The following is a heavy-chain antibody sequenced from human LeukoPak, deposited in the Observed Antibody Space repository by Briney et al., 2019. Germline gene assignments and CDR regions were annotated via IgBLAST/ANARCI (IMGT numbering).Heavy chain of an antibody. J-gene: IGHJ4*02. Sequence: GGSLRLSCAASGFTFSTYWVSWVRQAPGKGLEWVANIKEDGSEKYYGDSVKDRFTISRDNAKNSLYLQMNSLRAEDTAVYYCARDSSGYQWGQGTLVTVSS. CDR3: ARDSSGYQ. D-gene: IGHD3-22*01. CDR2: IKEDGSEK. V-gene: IGHV3-7*01. CDR1: GFTFSTYW.